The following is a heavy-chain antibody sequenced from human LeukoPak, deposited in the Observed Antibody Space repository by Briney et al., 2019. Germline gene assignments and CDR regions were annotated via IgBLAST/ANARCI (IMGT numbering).Heavy chain of an antibody. CDR2: IKRDGSER. Sequence: GGSLRLSCAASGFTFSSYWMSWVRQAPGKGLEWVANIKRDGSERHYVDSVKGRFTISRDNAKNSLCLQMNSLRAEDTAVYYCAREAREGSTDVWGIGTTVTVSS. CDR1: GFTFSSYW. V-gene: IGHV3-7*01. D-gene: IGHD5-24*01. CDR3: AREAREGSTDV. J-gene: IGHJ6*04.